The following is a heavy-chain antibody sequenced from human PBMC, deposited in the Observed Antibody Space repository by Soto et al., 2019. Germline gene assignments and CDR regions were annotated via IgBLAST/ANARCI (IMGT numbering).Heavy chain of an antibody. Sequence: ASVKVSCKASGYTFTSYDINWVRQATGQGLEWMGWMNPNSGNTGYAQKFQGRVTMTRNTSISTAYMELSSLRSEDTAVYYCARGFGSGGDYYYYYMDVWGKGTTVTVSS. J-gene: IGHJ6*03. CDR2: MNPNSGNT. V-gene: IGHV1-8*01. CDR1: GYTFTSYD. D-gene: IGHD2-15*01. CDR3: ARGFGSGGDYYYYYMDV.